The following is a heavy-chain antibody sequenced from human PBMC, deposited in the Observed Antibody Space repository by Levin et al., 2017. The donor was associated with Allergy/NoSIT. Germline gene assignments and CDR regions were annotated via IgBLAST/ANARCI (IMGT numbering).Heavy chain of an antibody. D-gene: IGHD6-19*01. J-gene: IGHJ4*02. CDR2: ISSNSVYI. V-gene: IGHV3-21*01. Sequence: SGESLKISCAASGFSFSGYNMNWVRQAPGKGLEWVASISSNSVYIFYADSLKGRFTISRDNAKNSLYLQVNSLRAEDTAVYYCASGGSGWPFDNWGQGTLVTVSS. CDR3: ASGGSGWPFDN. CDR1: GFSFSGYN.